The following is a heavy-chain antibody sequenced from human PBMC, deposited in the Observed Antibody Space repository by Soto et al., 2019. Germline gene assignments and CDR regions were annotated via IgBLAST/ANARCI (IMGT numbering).Heavy chain of an antibody. D-gene: IGHD2-2*03. V-gene: IGHV1-8*01. CDR3: TTIRLDIVVVPAASEALVGYYYYYYMDV. CDR1: GYTFTSYD. Sequence: ASVKVSCKASGYTFTSYDINWVRQATGQGLEWMGWMNPNSGNTGYAQKFQGRATMTRNTSISTAYMELSSMRSENTAVYYYTTIRLDIVVVPAASEALVGYYYYYYMDVWGKGTTVTVSS. CDR2: MNPNSGNT. J-gene: IGHJ6*03.